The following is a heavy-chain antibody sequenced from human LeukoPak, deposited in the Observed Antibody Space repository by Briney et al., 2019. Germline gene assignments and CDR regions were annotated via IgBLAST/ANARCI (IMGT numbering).Heavy chain of an antibody. Sequence: SETLSLTCTVSGYSISSGYYGGWIRQPPGQGLEWIGDIYYSGSTNYNPSLKSRVTIAVDTSKNHFSLKLSSVTAADTAVYYCARLSGYSYGSPRGAFDIWGQGTMVTVSS. D-gene: IGHD5-18*01. CDR3: ARLSGYSYGSPRGAFDI. CDR1: GYSISSGYY. J-gene: IGHJ3*02. CDR2: IYYSGST. V-gene: IGHV4-38-2*02.